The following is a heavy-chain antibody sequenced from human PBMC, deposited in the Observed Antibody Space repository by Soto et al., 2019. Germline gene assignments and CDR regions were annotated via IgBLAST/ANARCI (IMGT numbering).Heavy chain of an antibody. CDR3: ARDRGPGQWLAIDY. V-gene: IGHV4-31*03. J-gene: IGHJ4*02. D-gene: IGHD6-19*01. CDR1: GGSISSGGYY. CDR2: IYYSGST. Sequence: QVQLQESGPGLVKPSQTLSLTCTVSGGSISSGGYYWSWIRQHPWKGLEWIGYIYYSGSTYYNPSLKSRVTISVDTSKNQFSLKLSSVTAADTAVYYCARDRGPGQWLAIDYWGQGTLVTVSS.